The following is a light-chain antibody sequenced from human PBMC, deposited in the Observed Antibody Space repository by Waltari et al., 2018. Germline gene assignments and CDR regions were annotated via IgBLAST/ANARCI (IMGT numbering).Light chain of an antibody. V-gene: IGLV2-11*01. J-gene: IGLJ3*02. CDR3: CSYAGIWV. CDR1: GSDVGDFNS. Sequence: QSALTQPRSVSGSPGQSVTISCAGAGSDVGDFNSVSWYQQHPGQAPKLIIFDVFKRPSGVPARLSGSESGTADSLTVSGLQAEDEADYYCCSYAGIWVFGGGTKLTVL. CDR2: DVF.